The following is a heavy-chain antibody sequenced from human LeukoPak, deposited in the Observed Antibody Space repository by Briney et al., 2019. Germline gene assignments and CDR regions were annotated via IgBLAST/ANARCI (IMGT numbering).Heavy chain of an antibody. V-gene: IGHV1-69*13. D-gene: IGHD2-2*01. Sequence: GASVKVSCKASGGTFSSYAISWVRQAPGQGLEWMGGIIPIFGTANYAQKFQGGVTITADESTSTAYMELSSLRSEDTAVYYCAREGCSSTSCYDYYYYGMDVWGQGTTVTVSS. CDR2: IIPIFGTA. CDR1: GGTFSSYA. CDR3: AREGCSSTSCYDYYYYGMDV. J-gene: IGHJ6*02.